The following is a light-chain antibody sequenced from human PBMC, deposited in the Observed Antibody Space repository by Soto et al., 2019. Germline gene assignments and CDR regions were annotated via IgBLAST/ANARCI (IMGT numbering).Light chain of an antibody. J-gene: IGKJ1*01. CDR1: QSVSSN. V-gene: IGKV3-15*01. CDR2: GAS. Sequence: VMTQSPSTLSASAGESATLSSRASQSVSSNLAWYQQKPGQAPRLLIYGASTRATGIPARFSGSGSGTDFNLTISRLEPEDFAVYDCQQYGSSPQTFGQGTKVDIK. CDR3: QQYGSSPQT.